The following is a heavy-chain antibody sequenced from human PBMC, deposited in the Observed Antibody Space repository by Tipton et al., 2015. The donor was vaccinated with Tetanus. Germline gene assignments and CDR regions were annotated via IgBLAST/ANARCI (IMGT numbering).Heavy chain of an antibody. CDR1: GYTFTSYG. CDR2: MNPNSGNT. J-gene: IGHJ6*02. D-gene: IGHD4-17*01. CDR3: ARAPTVTSFYYYYYYGMDV. Sequence: QLVQSGAEVKKPGASVKVSCKASGYTFTSYGINWVRQATGQGLEWMGWMNPNSGNTGYAQKFQGRVTMTRNTSISTAYMELSSLRSEDTAVYYCARAPTVTSFYYYYYYGMDVWGQGTTVTVSS. V-gene: IGHV1-8*02.